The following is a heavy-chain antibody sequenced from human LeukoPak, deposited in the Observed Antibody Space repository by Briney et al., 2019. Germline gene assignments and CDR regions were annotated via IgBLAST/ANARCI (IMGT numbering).Heavy chain of an antibody. Sequence: GASVKVSCKASGGTFSSYAISWVRQAPGQGLEWMGRIIPILGIANYAQKFQGRVTITADKSTSTAYMELSSLRSEDTAVYYCAINPSSYCGGDCYPWGAFDIWGQGTMVTVSS. CDR1: GGTFSSYA. CDR3: AINPSSYCGGDCYPWGAFDI. D-gene: IGHD2-21*02. J-gene: IGHJ3*02. V-gene: IGHV1-69*04. CDR2: IIPILGIA.